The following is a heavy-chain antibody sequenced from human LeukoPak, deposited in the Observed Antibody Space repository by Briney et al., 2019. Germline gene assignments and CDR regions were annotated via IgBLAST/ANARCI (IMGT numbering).Heavy chain of an antibody. Sequence: GGSLSLSCAASGFIFRNYAMSWVRQAPGKGLEWVSAITGSGDTTYYADSVKGRFTISRDNSKNTLYVEMNTLRAEDTAVYYCAKWGDYDILTGYYVSDFWGQGTLVTVSS. CDR1: GFIFRNYA. CDR3: AKWGDYDILTGYYVSDF. CDR2: ITGSGDTT. J-gene: IGHJ4*02. D-gene: IGHD3-9*01. V-gene: IGHV3-23*01.